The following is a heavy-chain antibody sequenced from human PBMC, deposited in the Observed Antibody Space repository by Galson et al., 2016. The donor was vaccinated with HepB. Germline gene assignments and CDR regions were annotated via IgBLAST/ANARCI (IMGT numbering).Heavy chain of an antibody. D-gene: IGHD5-12*01. CDR2: IWLDGSNI. Sequence: SLRLSCAASGFTFSSYGMHWVRQAPGKGLEWVAVIWLDGSNIYYADSVKGRFTISRDNSKHTLYLQMHSLRAEDTAVYFCARDGTTYSGYDYDYWGPGTLVTVSS. CDR1: GFTFSSYG. CDR3: ARDGTTYSGYDYDY. V-gene: IGHV3-33*01. J-gene: IGHJ4*02.